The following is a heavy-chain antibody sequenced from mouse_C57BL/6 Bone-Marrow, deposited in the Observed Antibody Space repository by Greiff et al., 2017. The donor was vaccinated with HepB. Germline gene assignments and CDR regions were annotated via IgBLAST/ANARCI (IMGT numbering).Heavy chain of an antibody. J-gene: IGHJ2*01. CDR3: ARKLGRGVFDY. CDR1: GYTFTSYW. D-gene: IGHD4-1*01. Sequence: QVQLQQPGTELVKPGASVHLSCKASGYTFTSYWMHWVKQTPGQGLEWIGNINPSNGGTNYNEKFKSKATLTVDKSSSTAYMQLSSLTSEDSAVYYCARKLGRGVFDYWGQGTTLTVSS. V-gene: IGHV1-53*01. CDR2: INPSNGGT.